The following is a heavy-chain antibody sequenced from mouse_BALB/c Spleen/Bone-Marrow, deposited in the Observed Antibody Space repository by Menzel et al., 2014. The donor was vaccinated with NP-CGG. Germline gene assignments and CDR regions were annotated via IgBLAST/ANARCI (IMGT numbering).Heavy chain of an antibody. CDR3: AREGWLLRFDY. CDR2: INPYNDVT. Sequence: EVQLQQSGPELVKPGTSVKMSCKASGYIFTSYVMDWVKQRPGQGLEWIGYINPYNDVTNYNEKFKGKATLTSDKSSNTAYMEVSSLTSEDSAVYYCAREGWLLRFDYWGQGTTLTVSS. CDR1: GYIFTSYV. J-gene: IGHJ2*01. V-gene: IGHV1-14*01. D-gene: IGHD2-3*01.